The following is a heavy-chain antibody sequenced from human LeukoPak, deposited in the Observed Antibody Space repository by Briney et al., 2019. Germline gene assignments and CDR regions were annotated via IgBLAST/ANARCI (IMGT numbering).Heavy chain of an antibody. J-gene: IGHJ4*02. CDR2: IWHDVSND. D-gene: IGHD3-22*01. V-gene: IGHV3-33*06. CDR1: VFIFCIYG. Sequence: GGALRLSCAACVFIFCIYGIHWVCQALGTGVERVGRIWHDVSNDDYTDSLKGRVTISRDNSKNTLYLQMNRLRDEDKALFYCAKVTGDYNDTSGAFYYRGQGTLGTVSS. CDR3: AKVTGDYNDTSGAFYY.